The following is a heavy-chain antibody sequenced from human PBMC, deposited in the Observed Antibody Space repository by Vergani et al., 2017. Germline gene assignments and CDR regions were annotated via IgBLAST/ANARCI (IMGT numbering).Heavy chain of an antibody. J-gene: IGHJ4*02. Sequence: EVQLLESGGGLVQPGGSLRLSCAASGFTFSSYAMSWVRQAPGKGLEWVSAILGSGGGTYYADSVKVRFTISRDNSKNTLYLQMNSLRAEDTAVYYCAKPISSGWVYFDYWGQGTLVTVSS. CDR2: ILGSGGGT. V-gene: IGHV3-23*01. D-gene: IGHD6-19*01. CDR3: AKPISSGWVYFDY. CDR1: GFTFSSYA.